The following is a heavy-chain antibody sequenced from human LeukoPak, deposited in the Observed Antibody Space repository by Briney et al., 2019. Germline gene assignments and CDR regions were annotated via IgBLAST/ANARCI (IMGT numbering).Heavy chain of an antibody. CDR1: GGSFSGYY. J-gene: IGHJ3*02. D-gene: IGHD3-22*01. CDR2: IYYSGST. CDR3: ARPNDYDSSGYYSPDSSNAFDI. V-gene: IGHV4-34*01. Sequence: SETLSLTCAVYGGSFSGYYWGWIRQPPGKGLEWIGSIYYSGSTNYNPSLKSRVTISVDTSKNQFSLKLSSVTAADTAVYYCARPNDYDSSGYYSPDSSNAFDIWGQGTMVTVSS.